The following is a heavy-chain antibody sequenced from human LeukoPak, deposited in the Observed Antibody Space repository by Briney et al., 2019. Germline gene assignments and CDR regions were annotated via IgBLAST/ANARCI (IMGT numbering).Heavy chain of an antibody. J-gene: IGHJ6*02. Sequence: ASVKVSCKASGYTFTGYYMHWVRQAPGQGLEWMGWINPNSGSTNYAQKFQGGVTMTRDTSISTAYMELSRLRSDDTAVYYCAREGLGYGMDVWGQGTTVTVSS. CDR1: GYTFTGYY. CDR2: INPNSGST. D-gene: IGHD3-16*01. CDR3: AREGLGYGMDV. V-gene: IGHV1-2*02.